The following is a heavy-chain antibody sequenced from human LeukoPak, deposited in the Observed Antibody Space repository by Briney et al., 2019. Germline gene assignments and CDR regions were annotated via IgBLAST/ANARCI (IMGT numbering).Heavy chain of an antibody. V-gene: IGHV3-23*01. CDR3: ASSFYSSSWYGGVFDY. J-gene: IGHJ4*02. D-gene: IGHD6-13*01. Sequence: PGGSLRLSCAASGFTFSSNAMSWVRPAPGKGLEWVSAISGSGGSTYYADSVKGRFTISRDNPKNPLYLQMNSLRAEDTAVYYCASSFYSSSWYGGVFDYWGQGTLVTVSS. CDR2: ISGSGGST. CDR1: GFTFSSNA.